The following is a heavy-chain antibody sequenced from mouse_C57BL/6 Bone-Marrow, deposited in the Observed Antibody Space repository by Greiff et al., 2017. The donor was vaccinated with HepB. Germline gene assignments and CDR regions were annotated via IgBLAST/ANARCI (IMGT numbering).Heavy chain of an antibody. Sequence: EVQRVESGGGLVQSGRSLRLSCATSGFTFSDFYMDWVRQAPGKGLEWIAASRNKANDYTTEYSASVEGRFIVSRATSQSILYLQMNALRAEDTAIYYCARDADYYGSSPFGDWGQGTLVTVSA. CDR3: ARDADYYGSSPFGD. J-gene: IGHJ3*01. CDR2: SRNKANDYTT. V-gene: IGHV7-1*01. CDR1: GFTFSDFY. D-gene: IGHD1-1*01.